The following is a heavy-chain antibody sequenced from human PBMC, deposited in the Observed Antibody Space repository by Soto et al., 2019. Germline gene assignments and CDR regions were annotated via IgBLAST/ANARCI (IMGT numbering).Heavy chain of an antibody. J-gene: IGHJ3*02. CDR2: IGDVSEK. Sequence: EVQLLESGGGLIQPGGSLRLSCAASGFTFNIYAMSWVRQAPGKGPEWVSSIGDVSEKYYADSVKGRFTISRDNSKNTLFLQMTSLRAEDTAVYYCAKDRMDHNSVWDPFDMWGQGTMVTVSS. D-gene: IGHD1-20*01. V-gene: IGHV3-23*01. CDR1: GFTFNIYA. CDR3: AKDRMDHNSVWDPFDM.